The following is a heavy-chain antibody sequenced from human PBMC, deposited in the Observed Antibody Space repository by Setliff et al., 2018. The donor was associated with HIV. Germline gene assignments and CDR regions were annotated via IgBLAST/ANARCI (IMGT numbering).Heavy chain of an antibody. CDR1: GYTFTTFG. V-gene: IGHV1-69*13. Sequence: ASVKVSCKASGYTFTTFGISWVRQAPGQGLEWMGGIIPIFGTLNYAQKFQGRITITADESTSTAYMELSSLRSEDTAVYYCARGKVLRGNILYYWGQGTLVTVSS. CDR2: IIPIFGTL. J-gene: IGHJ4*02. D-gene: IGHD2-8*01. CDR3: ARGKVLRGNILYY.